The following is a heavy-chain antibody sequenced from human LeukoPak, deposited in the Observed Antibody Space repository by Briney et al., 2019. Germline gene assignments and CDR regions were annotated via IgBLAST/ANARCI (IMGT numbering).Heavy chain of an antibody. D-gene: IGHD3-10*01. J-gene: IGHJ4*02. CDR1: GFNFSTYW. V-gene: IGHV3-7*01. CDR2: IKEDGSEI. Sequence: PGGSLRLSCTASGFNFSTYWMTWVRQVPGKGLEWVANIKEDGSEIYYVDAVKGRFSISRDNAKTSLYLQMHSLSVADTGLYYCVTDQTGRHPYFFDCWGQGTLVTVSS. CDR3: VTDQTGRHPYFFDC.